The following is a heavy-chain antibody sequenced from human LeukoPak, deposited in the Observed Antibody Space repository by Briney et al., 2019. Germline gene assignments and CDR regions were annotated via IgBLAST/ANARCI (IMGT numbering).Heavy chain of an antibody. V-gene: IGHV3-73*01. Sequence: GGSLRLSCAASGLTFSGSAMHWVRQASGKGLEWVGRIRSKANNYTTTYPASVKGRSTISRDDSKNTAYLQMNSLKIEDTAVYYCTTSSLPDYWGQGTLVTVSS. D-gene: IGHD2-2*01. CDR1: GLTFSGSA. CDR2: IRSKANNYTT. CDR3: TTSSLPDY. J-gene: IGHJ4*02.